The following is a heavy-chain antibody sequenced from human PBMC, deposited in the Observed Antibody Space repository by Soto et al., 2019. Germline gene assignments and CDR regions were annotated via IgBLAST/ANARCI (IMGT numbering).Heavy chain of an antibody. V-gene: IGHV3-21*06. CDR2: IDASSNYI. D-gene: IGHD1-26*01. CDR3: VRENEMAGATSAFEY. J-gene: IGHJ4*02. CDR1: GFRFNSYS. Sequence: GGSLRLSCEASGFRFNSYSMNWVRQAPQKGLEWVSLIDASSNYIYYADSVKGRFTISRDNARNSLYLQMDSLRVEDTAVYYCVRENEMAGATSAFEYWGQGTPVTVSS.